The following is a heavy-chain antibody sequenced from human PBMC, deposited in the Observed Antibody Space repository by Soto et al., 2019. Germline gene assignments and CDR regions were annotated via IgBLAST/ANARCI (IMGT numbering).Heavy chain of an antibody. CDR3: ANRGYSGYDGDAFDI. D-gene: IGHD5-12*01. Sequence: GGSLRLSCAASGFTFSSFGMHWVRQAPGKGLEWVAVISYDGSNKYYADSVKGRFTISRDSSKNTLYLQMNSLRAEDTAVYYCANRGYSGYDGDAFDIWGQGTMVTVSS. CDR1: GFTFSSFG. J-gene: IGHJ3*02. CDR2: ISYDGSNK. V-gene: IGHV3-30*18.